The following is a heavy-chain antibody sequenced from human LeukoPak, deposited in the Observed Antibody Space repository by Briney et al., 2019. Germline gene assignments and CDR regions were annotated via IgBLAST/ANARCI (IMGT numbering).Heavy chain of an antibody. CDR1: GGSISSSSYY. CDR3: ARDSGNGFDY. V-gene: IGHV4-31*03. CDR2: IYYSGST. J-gene: IGHJ4*02. Sequence: SETLSLTCTVSGGSISSSSYYWGWIRQHPGKGLEWIGYIYYSGSTYYNPSLKSRVTISVDTSKNQFSLKLSSVTAADTAVYYCARDSGNGFDYWGQGTLVTVSS. D-gene: IGHD4-23*01.